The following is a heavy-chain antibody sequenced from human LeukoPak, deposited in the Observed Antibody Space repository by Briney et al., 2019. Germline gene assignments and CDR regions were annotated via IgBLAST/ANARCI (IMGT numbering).Heavy chain of an antibody. CDR2: MNPNSGNT. Sequence: GASVKVSCKASGYTFTSYDINWVRQATGQGLEWMGWMNPNSGNTGYAQKFQGRVTMTRNTSISTAYMELSSLRSEDTAVYYCARSRGLLGTMDVWGKGTTVTISS. J-gene: IGHJ6*03. D-gene: IGHD3-16*01. CDR1: GYTFTSYD. CDR3: ARSRGLLGTMDV. V-gene: IGHV1-8*01.